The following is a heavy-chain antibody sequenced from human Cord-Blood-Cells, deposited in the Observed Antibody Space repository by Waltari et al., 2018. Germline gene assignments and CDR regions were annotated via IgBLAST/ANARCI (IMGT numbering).Heavy chain of an antibody. J-gene: IGHJ4*02. Sequence: QVQLQESGPGLVKPSETLSLTCTVSGGSISSYYWSWIRQPPGKGLEWIGYIYYSWGTNHNPSHKRRVTIAVDTSKNQFSLKRSAVTAADTAVYYCARHVGGSSTSCYDYWGQGTLVTVSS. D-gene: IGHD2-2*01. CDR1: GGSISSYY. CDR2: IYYSWGT. V-gene: IGHV4-59*08. CDR3: ARHVGGSSTSCYDY.